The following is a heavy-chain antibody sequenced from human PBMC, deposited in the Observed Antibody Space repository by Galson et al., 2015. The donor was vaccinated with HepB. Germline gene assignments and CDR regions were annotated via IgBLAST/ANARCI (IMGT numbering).Heavy chain of an antibody. CDR2: FDPEDGET. CDR3: ATERRLVVVVAATMYYYYYMDV. CDR1: GYTLTELS. J-gene: IGHJ6*03. V-gene: IGHV1-24*01. Sequence: SVKVSCKVSGYTLTELSMHWVRQAPGKGLEWMGGFDPEDGETIYAQKFQGRVTMTEDTSTDTAYMELSSLRSEDTAVYYCATERRLVVVVAATMYYYYYMDVWGKGTTVTVSS. D-gene: IGHD2-15*01.